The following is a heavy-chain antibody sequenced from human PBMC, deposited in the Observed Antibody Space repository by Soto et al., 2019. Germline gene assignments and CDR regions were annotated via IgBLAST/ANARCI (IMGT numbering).Heavy chain of an antibody. CDR3: VREHDEFGKAFDI. Sequence: QVRLQESGPRLVKPSGTLSLICTVSGGSIRSDFWSWIRQPPGKALEWIGYIHYSGVTNYNPSLRSRVIISADTSKNQFSLQLRSVIAADTALYFCVREHDEFGKAFDIWGPGTVVTVSS. J-gene: IGHJ3*02. D-gene: IGHD3-16*01. CDR2: IHYSGVT. CDR1: GGSIRSDF. V-gene: IGHV4-59*01.